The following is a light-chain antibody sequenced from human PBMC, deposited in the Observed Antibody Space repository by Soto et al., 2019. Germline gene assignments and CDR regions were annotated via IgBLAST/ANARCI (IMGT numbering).Light chain of an antibody. CDR1: QSITSSY. V-gene: IGKV3-20*01. CDR3: QQYVRAPIT. J-gene: IGKJ5*01. Sequence: EIVLTQSPGTLSLSPGERATLSCRASQSITSSYLAWYQQKPGRAPRLLIYGSSSRATGIPDRFSGSGSGTDFTLTISRLEPEDFVVYYCQQYVRAPITFGQGTRLEIK. CDR2: GSS.